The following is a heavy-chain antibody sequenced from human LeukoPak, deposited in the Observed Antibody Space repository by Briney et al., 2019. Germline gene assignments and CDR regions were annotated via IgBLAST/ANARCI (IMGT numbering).Heavy chain of an antibody. CDR2: ISGDGSTT. D-gene: IGHD2-15*01. J-gene: IGHJ6*04. CDR1: GFTFSDYA. V-gene: IGHV3-23*01. CDR3: AKESGQLDV. Sequence: GGSLRLSCAASGFTFSDYAMSWVRQAPGKGLEWVSVISGDGSTTYYGDSVKGRFTISRDESKNTLYLQMNSLRAEDTGVYYCAKESGQLDVWGKGTTVTVSS.